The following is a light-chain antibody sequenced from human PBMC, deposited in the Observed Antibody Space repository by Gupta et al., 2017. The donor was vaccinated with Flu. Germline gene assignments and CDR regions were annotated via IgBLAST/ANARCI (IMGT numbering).Light chain of an antibody. CDR2: DAS. CDR1: QDISNY. J-gene: IGKJ4*01. CDR3: QQDDNLLT. Sequence: IQISQSPSPLPASLGDRVTISCQASQDISNYLNWYQQKPGKAPKLLIYDASKLEKGVPSRFSGSGSGTDFTFTISSLQPEDIATYYWQQDDNLLTFGGGTKVEIK. V-gene: IGKV1-33*01.